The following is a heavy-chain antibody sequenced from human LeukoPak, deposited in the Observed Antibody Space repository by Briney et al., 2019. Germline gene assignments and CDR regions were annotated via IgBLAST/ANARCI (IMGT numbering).Heavy chain of an antibody. D-gene: IGHD3-22*01. J-gene: IGHJ4*02. V-gene: IGHV4-39*01. CDR2: IYYSGST. CDR3: ARHPDYYDSSGYTD. Sequence: SETLSLTCTVSGGSISSSSYYWGWIRQPPGKGLEWIGSIYYSGSTNYNPSLKSRVTISVDTSKNQFSLKLSSVTAADTAVYYCARHPDYYDSSGYTDWGQGTLVTVSS. CDR1: GGSISSSSYY.